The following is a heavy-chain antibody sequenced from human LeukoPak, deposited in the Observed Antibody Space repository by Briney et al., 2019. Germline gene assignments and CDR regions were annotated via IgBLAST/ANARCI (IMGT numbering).Heavy chain of an antibody. CDR2: IWYDGSNK. J-gene: IGHJ4*02. Sequence: PGGSLRLSCEASGFTFSSYWMHWVRQAPGKGLEWVAVIWYDGSNKYYADSVEGRFTISKDNSKNTLYLQMNSLRAEDTAVYYCARDSAASISCSDYWGQGTLVTVSS. D-gene: IGHD3-9*01. CDR3: ARDSAASISCSDY. V-gene: IGHV3-33*08. CDR1: GFTFSSYW.